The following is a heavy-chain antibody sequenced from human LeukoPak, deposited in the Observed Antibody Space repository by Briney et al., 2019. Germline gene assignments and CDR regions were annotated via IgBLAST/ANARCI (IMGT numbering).Heavy chain of an antibody. J-gene: IGHJ4*02. D-gene: IGHD2-2*01. V-gene: IGHV3-23*01. CDR1: GFTFSSYA. Sequence: HPGGSLRLSCAASGFTFSSYAMSWVRQAPGKGLEWVSAISGSGGSTYYADSVKGRFTISRDNSKNTLYLQMNSLRAEDTAVYYCAKDKEGVPAVLGYWGQGTLVTVSS. CDR3: AKDKEGVPAVLGY. CDR2: ISGSGGST.